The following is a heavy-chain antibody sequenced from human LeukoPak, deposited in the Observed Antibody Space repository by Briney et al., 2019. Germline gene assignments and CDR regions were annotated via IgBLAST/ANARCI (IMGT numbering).Heavy chain of an antibody. CDR3: ARNGLGAFDI. V-gene: IGHV1-69*05. CDR2: IIPIFGTA. CDR1: GGTFSSYA. J-gene: IGHJ3*02. Sequence: ASVKVSCKASGGTFSSYAISWVRQAPGQGLEWMGGIIPIFGTANYAQKFQGRVTITTDESTSTAYMELSSLRSEDTAVYYCARNGLGAFDIWGQGTMVTVSS. D-gene: IGHD2-2*03.